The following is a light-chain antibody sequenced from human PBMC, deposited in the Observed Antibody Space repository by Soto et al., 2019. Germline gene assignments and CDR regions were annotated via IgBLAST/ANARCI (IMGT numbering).Light chain of an antibody. Sequence: TQASTPLSLSPGERATLSWRASQSVSSNLAWYQQKPGQAHRLLIYGASTRATGIQARFSGSGSGTDFTLTISRLEPEDFAVYYCQQYGSSPYTFGQGTQVDIK. CDR3: QQYGSSPYT. J-gene: IGKJ2*01. V-gene: IGKV3-20*01. CDR2: GAS. CDR1: QSVSSN.